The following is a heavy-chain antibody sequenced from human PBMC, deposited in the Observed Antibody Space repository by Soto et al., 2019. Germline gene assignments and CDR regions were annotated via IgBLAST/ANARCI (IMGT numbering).Heavy chain of an antibody. J-gene: IGHJ4*02. CDR2: LNPSSGGA. CDR3: ARSYCSSGSCHPYYFDS. CDR1: GYTFTSYY. Sequence: PSVKVSCKASGYTFTSYYLHWVRQAPGQGLEWMGILNPSSGGATYAQRFQGRVTMTRDTSTSTVYMDLSSLRSEDTAVYYCARSYCSSGSCHPYYFDSWGQGTLVTVSS. D-gene: IGHD2-15*01. V-gene: IGHV1-46*01.